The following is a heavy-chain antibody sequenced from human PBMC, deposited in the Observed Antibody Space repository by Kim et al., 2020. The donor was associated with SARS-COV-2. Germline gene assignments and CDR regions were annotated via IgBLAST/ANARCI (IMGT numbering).Heavy chain of an antibody. J-gene: IGHJ4*02. D-gene: IGHD5-12*01. CDR3: TYVATITTDY. V-gene: IGHV3-73*01. Sequence: ATAYAASVKGRFTISRDDSKNTAYLQMNSLKTEDTAVYYCTYVATITTDYWGQGTLVTVSS. CDR2: AT.